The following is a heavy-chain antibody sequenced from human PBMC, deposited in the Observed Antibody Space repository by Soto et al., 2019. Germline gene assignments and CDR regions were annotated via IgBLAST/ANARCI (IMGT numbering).Heavy chain of an antibody. D-gene: IGHD2-2*01. Sequence: ASVKVSCKASGYTFTSYGISWVRQAPGQGLEWMGWISAYNGNTNYAQKLQGRVTMTTDTSTSTAYMELRSLRSDDTAVYYCARDGARRYCISTSGPHEEEYNWFDPWGKETLVTVS. V-gene: IGHV1-18*01. J-gene: IGHJ5*02. CDR1: GYTFTSYG. CDR2: ISAYNGNT. CDR3: ARDGARRYCISTSGPHEEEYNWFDP.